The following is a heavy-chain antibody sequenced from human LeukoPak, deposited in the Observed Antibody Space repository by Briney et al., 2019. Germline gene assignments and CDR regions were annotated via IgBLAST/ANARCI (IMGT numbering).Heavy chain of an antibody. J-gene: IGHJ3*02. D-gene: IGHD3-16*02. CDR1: GFTFSSYA. CDR3: AKEALRLGELSFSDAFDI. Sequence: PGGSLRLSCAASGFTFSSYAVSWVRQAPGKGLEWVSAISGSGGSTYYADSVKGRFTISRDNSKNTLYLQMNSLRAEDTAVYYCAKEALRLGELSFSDAFDIWGQGTMVTVSS. CDR2: ISGSGGST. V-gene: IGHV3-23*01.